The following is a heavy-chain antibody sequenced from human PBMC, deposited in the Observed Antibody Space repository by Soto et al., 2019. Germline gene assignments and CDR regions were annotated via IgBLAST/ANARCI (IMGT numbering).Heavy chain of an antibody. J-gene: IGHJ4*02. V-gene: IGHV4-31*03. CDR3: ARTGVTAIDY. CDR1: GGSISSGGYY. D-gene: IGHD3-10*01. Sequence: PSETLSLTCTVSGGSISSGGYYWSWIRQHPGKGLEWIGYIYYSGSTYYNPSLKSRVTISVDTSKNQFSLKLSSVTAAGTAVYYCARTGVTAIDYWGQGTLVTVSS. CDR2: IYYSGST.